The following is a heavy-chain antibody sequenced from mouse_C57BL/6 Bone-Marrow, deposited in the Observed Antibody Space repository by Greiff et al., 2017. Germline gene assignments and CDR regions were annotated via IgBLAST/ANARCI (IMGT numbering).Heavy chain of an antibody. J-gene: IGHJ4*01. Sequence: VQLQQSGPELVKPGASVKISCKVSGYSFTDYNMNWVKQSNGKSLEWIGVINPNYGTTSYNQKFKGKATLTVDQSSSTAYMQLNSLTSEDSAVYYCANYYGSSYYAMDYWGQGTSVTVSS. CDR1: GYSFTDYN. CDR2: INPNYGTT. D-gene: IGHD1-1*01. CDR3: ANYYGSSYYAMDY. V-gene: IGHV1-39*01.